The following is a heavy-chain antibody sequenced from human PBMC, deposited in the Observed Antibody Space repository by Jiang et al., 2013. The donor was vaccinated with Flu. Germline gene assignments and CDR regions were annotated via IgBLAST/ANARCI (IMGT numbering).Heavy chain of an antibody. CDR2: ININSGGT. CDR3: ALGFSSGTLFDY. J-gene: IGHJ4*02. D-gene: IGHD6-19*01. CDR1: GYTFTGYH. V-gene: IGHV1-2*04. Sequence: SGAEVKKPGSSVKVSCKASGYTFTGYHIHWVRQAPGQGLEWMGWININSGGTNYAQKYQGWVTMTRDTSISTAYMELSRLKSDDTAVYYCALGFSSGTLFDYWGQGTLVSVSS.